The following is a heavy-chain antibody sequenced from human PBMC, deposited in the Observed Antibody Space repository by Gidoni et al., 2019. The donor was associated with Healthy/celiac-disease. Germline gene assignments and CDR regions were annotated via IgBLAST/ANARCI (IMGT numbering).Heavy chain of an antibody. D-gene: IGHD6-6*01. J-gene: IGHJ5*02. CDR1: GFTIDAYA. Sequence: EVQLAESGGGLVQPGRSLRLPCAGSGFTIDAYAMHWVRQAPGKGLEWVSGISCNSGSIGYADSVKCRFTISRDNAKNSLYLQMNSLRAEDTALYYCAKAARAQVGWFDPWGQGTLVTVSS. V-gene: IGHV3-9*01. CDR3: AKAARAQVGWFDP. CDR2: ISCNSGSI.